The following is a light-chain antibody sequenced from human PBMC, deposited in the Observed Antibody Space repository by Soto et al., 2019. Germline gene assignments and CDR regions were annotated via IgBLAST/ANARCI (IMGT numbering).Light chain of an antibody. CDR1: QNIENY. V-gene: IGKV1-39*01. J-gene: IGKJ4*01. Sequence: DIQVIQSPSSLSASVGARLTISCRASQNIENYLNWYRHNPGKAPELLILSASIVQSGVPSRFSGAGFGTDFTLTISSLQPEDFTTFFCQQTYSIPITFGGRTKVEI. CDR3: QQTYSIPIT. CDR2: SAS.